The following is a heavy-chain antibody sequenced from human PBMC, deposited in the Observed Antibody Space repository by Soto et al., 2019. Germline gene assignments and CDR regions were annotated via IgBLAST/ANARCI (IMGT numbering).Heavy chain of an antibody. CDR1: GGSISSGDYY. Sequence: SETLSLTCTVSGGSISSGDYYWSWIRQPPGKGLEWIGYIYYSGSTYYNPSPKSRVTISVDTSKNQLSLKLSSVTAADTAVYYCARTYTSYSSSYTRWPYYFDYWGQGTLVTVSS. CDR3: ARTYTSYSSSYTRWPYYFDY. J-gene: IGHJ4*02. CDR2: IYYSGST. D-gene: IGHD6-6*01. V-gene: IGHV4-30-4*01.